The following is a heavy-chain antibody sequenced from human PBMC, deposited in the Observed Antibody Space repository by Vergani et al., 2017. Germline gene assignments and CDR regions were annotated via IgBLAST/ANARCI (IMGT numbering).Heavy chain of an antibody. CDR3: ARGEGVRGAGYGMDV. Sequence: QVQLVESGGGVVQPGRSLRLSCAASGFTFSSYAMHWVRQAPGKGLEWVAVISYDGSNKYYADSVKGRFTISRDNSKNTLYLQMNSLRAEDTAVYYCARGEGVRGAGYGMDVWGQGPTVTVSS. J-gene: IGHJ6*02. D-gene: IGHD3-10*01. V-gene: IGHV3-30-3*01. CDR1: GFTFSSYA. CDR2: ISYDGSNK.